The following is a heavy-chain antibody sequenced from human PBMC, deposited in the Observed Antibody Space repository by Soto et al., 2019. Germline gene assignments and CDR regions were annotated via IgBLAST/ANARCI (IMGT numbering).Heavy chain of an antibody. Sequence: GESLKISCKGSGYSFTSYWIGWVRQMPGKGLEWMGIIYPGDSDTRYSPSFQGQVTISADKSISTAYLQWSSLKASDTAMYYCARQEWTIFGVVTTGFDPWGQGTLVTVSS. CDR2: IYPGDSDT. V-gene: IGHV5-51*01. J-gene: IGHJ5*02. CDR1: GYSFTSYW. CDR3: ARQEWTIFGVVTTGFDP. D-gene: IGHD3-3*01.